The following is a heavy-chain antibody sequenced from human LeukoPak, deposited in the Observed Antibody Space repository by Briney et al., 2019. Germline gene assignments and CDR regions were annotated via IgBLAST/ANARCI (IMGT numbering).Heavy chain of an antibody. CDR3: ARRVYCSSTSCYYFDY. Sequence: PSETLSLTCTVSGGSISTYYWSWIRQPPGKGLEWIGYIYYSGSTNYNPSLKSRVTISVDTSKNQFSLKLSSVTAADTAVYYCARRVYCSSTSCYYFDYWGQGTLVTVSS. D-gene: IGHD2-2*01. V-gene: IGHV4-59*01. CDR2: IYYSGST. J-gene: IGHJ4*02. CDR1: GGSISTYY.